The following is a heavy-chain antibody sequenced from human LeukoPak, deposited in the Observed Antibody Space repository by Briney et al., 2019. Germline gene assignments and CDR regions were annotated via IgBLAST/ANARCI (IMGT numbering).Heavy chain of an antibody. Sequence: GGSLRLSCAASGFTFSSYAMHWVRQAPGKGLEWVAVISYDGSNKYYADSVKGRFTISRDNSKNTLYLQMNSLRAVDTAVYYCARDLAEMATQYYFDYWGQGTLVTVSS. J-gene: IGHJ4*02. CDR2: ISYDGSNK. V-gene: IGHV3-30-3*01. CDR1: GFTFSSYA. D-gene: IGHD5-24*01. CDR3: ARDLAEMATQYYFDY.